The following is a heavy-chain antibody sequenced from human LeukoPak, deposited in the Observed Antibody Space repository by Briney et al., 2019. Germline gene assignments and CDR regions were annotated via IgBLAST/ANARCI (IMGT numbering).Heavy chain of an antibody. Sequence: ASVKLSCKASGSTFITYGITWGRQAPGQGLGWMGWITPYNGDTNNSQTLQERGTMTTDTSTRTAYIELWNLRSDGTAVHFCARVAVVSCNYFDSWGQGTLVSVSS. CDR2: ITPYNGDT. CDR3: ARVAVVSCNYFDS. CDR1: GSTFITYG. J-gene: IGHJ4*02. V-gene: IGHV1-18*01. D-gene: IGHD2-15*01.